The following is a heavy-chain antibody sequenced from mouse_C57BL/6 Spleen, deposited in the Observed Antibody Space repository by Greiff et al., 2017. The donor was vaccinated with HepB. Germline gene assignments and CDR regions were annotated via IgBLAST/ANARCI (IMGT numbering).Heavy chain of an antibody. CDR2: INPSNGGT. V-gene: IGHV1-53*01. Sequence: QVQLQQPGTELVKPGASVKLSCKASGYTFTSYWMHWVKQRPGQGLEWIGNINPSNGGTNYNEKFKSKATLTVDKSSSTAYMQLSSLTSEDSAVYYCASPPGPSTVVSYWDFGGWCTGTTVTVSS. CDR3: ASPPGPSTVVSYWDFGG. CDR1: GYTFTSYW. J-gene: IGHJ1*03. D-gene: IGHD1-1*01.